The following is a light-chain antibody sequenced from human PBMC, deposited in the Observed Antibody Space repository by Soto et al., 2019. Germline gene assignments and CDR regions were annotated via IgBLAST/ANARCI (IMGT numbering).Light chain of an antibody. CDR3: QQYNSNLYT. Sequence: DIQMTQSPSTLSASVGDRVTITCRASQSISSWLAWYQQKPGKAPKLLIYKASSLESGVPSRFSGSGSGTEFTLTISSLQPDDSATYYCQQYNSNLYTFGQGTKVDIK. CDR1: QSISSW. V-gene: IGKV1-5*03. CDR2: KAS. J-gene: IGKJ2*01.